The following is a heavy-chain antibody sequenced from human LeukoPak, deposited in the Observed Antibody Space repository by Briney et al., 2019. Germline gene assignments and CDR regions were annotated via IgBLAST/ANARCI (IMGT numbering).Heavy chain of an antibody. CDR1: GFTFDDYG. CDR3: ARDTAMATFDY. D-gene: IGHD5-18*01. CDR2: INWNGGST. V-gene: IGHV3-20*04. J-gene: IGHJ4*02. Sequence: GGSLRLSCAASGFTFDDYGMSWARQAPGKGLEWVSGINWNGGSTGYADSVKGRFTISRDNAKNSLYLQMNSLRAEDTAVYYCARDTAMATFDYWGQGTLVTVSS.